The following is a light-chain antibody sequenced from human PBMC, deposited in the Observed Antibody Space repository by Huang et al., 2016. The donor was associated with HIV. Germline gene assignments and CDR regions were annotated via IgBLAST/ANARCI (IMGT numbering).Light chain of an antibody. V-gene: IGKV3-11*01. CDR1: QSVSTS. J-gene: IGKJ4*01. Sequence: EVVLTQSPATLSLSPGEGATLSCRASQSVSTSLAWYQQKPGQAPRLLIFDASTRATGVPARVRGSGSGTDFTLTISSLEPEDFAVYYCQQRSNWLTFGGGTKVEI. CDR3: QQRSNWLT. CDR2: DAS.